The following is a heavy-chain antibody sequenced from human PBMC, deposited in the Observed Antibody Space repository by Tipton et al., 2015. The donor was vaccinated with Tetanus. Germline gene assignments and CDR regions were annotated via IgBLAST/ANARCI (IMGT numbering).Heavy chain of an antibody. CDR1: GGSISSYY. D-gene: IGHD3-10*01. Sequence: GLVKPSETLSLTCTVSGGSISSYYWSWIRQPAGKGLEWIGRIYTSGSTNYNPSLKSRVTMSVDTSKNQFSLKLSSVTVADTAMYYCARTAGGAGSYYKGKFYFDHWGQGTQVTVSS. J-gene: IGHJ4*02. V-gene: IGHV4-4*07. CDR3: ARTAGGAGSYYKGKFYFDH. CDR2: IYTSGST.